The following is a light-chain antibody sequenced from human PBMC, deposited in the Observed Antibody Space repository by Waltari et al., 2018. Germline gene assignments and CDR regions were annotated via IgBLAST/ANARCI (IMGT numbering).Light chain of an antibody. CDR1: SGHSSDV. J-gene: IGLJ3*02. CDR2: VNSDGSH. Sequence: QLVLTQSPSASASLGASVKLTCTLSSGHSSDVIAWHQQQPEKGPRYLMKVNSDGSHIKGDDIPDRFAGSSSGAERYLSISSLQSEDEADYYCQTGGHGTWVFGGGTRLTVL. V-gene: IGLV4-69*01. CDR3: QTGGHGTWV.